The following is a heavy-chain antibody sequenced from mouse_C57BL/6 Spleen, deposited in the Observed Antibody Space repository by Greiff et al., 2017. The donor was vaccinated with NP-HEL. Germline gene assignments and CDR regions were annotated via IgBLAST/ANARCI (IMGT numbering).Heavy chain of an antibody. D-gene: IGHD2-3*01. CDR3: ARLRWGMDY. J-gene: IGHJ4*01. CDR2: INPGSGGT. CDR1: GYAFTNYL. V-gene: IGHV1-54*01. Sequence: VQLQQSGAELVRPGTSVKVSCKASGYAFTNYLIELVKQRPGQGLEWIGVINPGSGGTNYNEKFKGKATLTADKSSSTAYMQLSSLTSEDSAVYFCARLRWGMDYWGQGTSVTVSS.